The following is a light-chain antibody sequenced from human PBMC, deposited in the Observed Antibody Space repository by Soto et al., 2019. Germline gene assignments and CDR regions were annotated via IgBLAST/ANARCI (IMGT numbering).Light chain of an antibody. V-gene: IGKV1-9*01. CDR3: LQLNSYPHT. J-gene: IGKJ2*01. CDR1: QGISSY. CDR2: GAS. Sequence: DIQLTQSPSFLSASVGDRVTITCRASQGISSYLAWYQQKPGKAPKLLIYGASTLQSGVPSRFSGSGSGTEFTLTISRLQPEDFATYYCLQLNSYPHTFGQGTNLEIK.